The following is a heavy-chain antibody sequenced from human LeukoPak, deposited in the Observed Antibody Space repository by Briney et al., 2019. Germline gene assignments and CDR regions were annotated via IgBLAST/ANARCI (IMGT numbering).Heavy chain of an antibody. D-gene: IGHD3-22*01. J-gene: IGHJ6*01. CDR2: ISGSGDTT. V-gene: IGHV3-23*01. CDR1: GFTFSSYA. Sequence: PGGSLRLSCAASGFTFSSYALTWVRQAPGKGLEWVSSISGSGDTTYYADSVKGRFTISRDNSKNTVYLQMNNLRVEDTAVYYCTNYYDSYYYFYYGMDVWGQGTTVTVSP. CDR3: TNYYDSYYYFYYGMDV.